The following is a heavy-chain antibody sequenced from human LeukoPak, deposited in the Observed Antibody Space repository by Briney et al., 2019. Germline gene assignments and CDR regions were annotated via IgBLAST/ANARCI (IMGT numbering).Heavy chain of an antibody. Sequence: PGGSLRLSCAASGFTFRSYSTNWVRQAPGKGLEWVSSISSSSSYIYYADSVKGRFTISRDNAKNSLYLQMNSLRAEDTAVYYCAREGDYQPISDPWGQGTLVTVSS. D-gene: IGHD5-12*01. CDR1: GFTFRSYS. V-gene: IGHV3-21*01. J-gene: IGHJ5*02. CDR3: AREGDYQPISDP. CDR2: ISSSSSYI.